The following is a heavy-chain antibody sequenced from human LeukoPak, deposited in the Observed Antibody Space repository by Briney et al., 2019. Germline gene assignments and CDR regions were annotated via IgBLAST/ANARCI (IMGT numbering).Heavy chain of an antibody. V-gene: IGHV1-18*01. J-gene: IGHJ6*03. Sequence: ASVKVSCKASGYTFTSYGISWVRQAPGQGLEWMGWISAYNGNTNYAQKLQGRVTMTTDTSTSTAYMELSSLRSEDTAVYYCATSSGDYYYYMDVWGKGTTVTVSS. CDR1: GYTFTSYG. CDR2: ISAYNGNT. CDR3: ATSSGDYYYYMDV.